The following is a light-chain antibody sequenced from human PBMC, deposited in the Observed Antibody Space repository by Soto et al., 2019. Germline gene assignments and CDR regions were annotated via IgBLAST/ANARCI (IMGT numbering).Light chain of an antibody. Sequence: QSVLTQPPSVSAATGQKVTVSCSGSSSNLGYNFVSWYQQLPGTAPKLIIYNNDERPSGIPDRFSGSKSGTSATLGITGLQTGDEAHYYCGTWDNSLSGGVFGTGTKVTVL. CDR3: GTWDNSLSGGV. CDR1: SSNLGYNF. J-gene: IGLJ1*01. V-gene: IGLV1-51*01. CDR2: NND.